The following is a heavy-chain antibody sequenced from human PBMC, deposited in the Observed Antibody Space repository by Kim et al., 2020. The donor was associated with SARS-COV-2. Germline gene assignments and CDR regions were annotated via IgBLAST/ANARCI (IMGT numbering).Heavy chain of an antibody. Sequence: ASVKVSCKASGYTFTSYGISWVRQAPGQWLEWLGCLRASPCTTNYSQKLQGRVTMTTDTSTSTAYMELRSLRSDDTDVYYCARATTYYDFWSGYGNHYYYGMDVWGPGNTVTVSS. CDR1: GYTFTSYG. J-gene: IGHJ6*02. CDR2: LRASPCTT. D-gene: IGHD3-3*01. V-gene: IGHV1-18*04. CDR3: ARATTYYDFWSGYGNHYYYGMDV.